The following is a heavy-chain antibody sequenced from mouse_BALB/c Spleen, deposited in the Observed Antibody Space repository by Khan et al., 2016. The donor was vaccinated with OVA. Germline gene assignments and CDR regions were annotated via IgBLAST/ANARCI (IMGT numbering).Heavy chain of an antibody. CDR2: INSGSTSI. D-gene: IGHD1-1*01. Sequence: EVELVESGGGLVQTGGSRKLSCAASGFTFSGFGMHWVRQAPEKGLEWVAYINSGSTSIYYADTVKGRVNISRDNPKHTLFLQMTSLRSEDTAMYYCARTAYYYFDYWGQGTTLTVSS. CDR1: GFTFSGFG. V-gene: IGHV5-17*02. J-gene: IGHJ2*01. CDR3: ARTAYYYFDY.